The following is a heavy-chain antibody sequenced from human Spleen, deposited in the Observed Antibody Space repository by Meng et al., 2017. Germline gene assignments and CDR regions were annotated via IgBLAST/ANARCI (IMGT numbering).Heavy chain of an antibody. V-gene: IGHV1-8*01. J-gene: IGHJ4*02. D-gene: IGHD1-26*01. CDR2: MNPDSGKT. Sequence: QGQLVQSGFGLGHPGASGKVSCKASGYTFTNYDITWVRQATGQGLEWMGWMNPDSGKTGYSQRFQGRITMTRDTAISTAYMELSSLTSEDTAVYYCARMGATPFTYWGQGSLVTVSS. CDR3: ARMGATPFTY. CDR1: GYTFTNYD.